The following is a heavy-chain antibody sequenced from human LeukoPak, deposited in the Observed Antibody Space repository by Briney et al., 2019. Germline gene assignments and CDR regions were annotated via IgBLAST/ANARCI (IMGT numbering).Heavy chain of an antibody. CDR3: ARDFPFGPGYRPFDS. CDR1: GGSISSYY. J-gene: IGHJ4*02. CDR2: IYNTGST. V-gene: IGHV4-4*07. Sequence: PSETLSLTCTVSGGSISSYYWSWIRQSAGKGLEWIGRIYNTGSTNYNPSLKSRVTMSVDTSKNQFSFRLNSMTAADTAVYYCARDFPFGPGYRPFDSWGQGILVSVSS. D-gene: IGHD3-9*01.